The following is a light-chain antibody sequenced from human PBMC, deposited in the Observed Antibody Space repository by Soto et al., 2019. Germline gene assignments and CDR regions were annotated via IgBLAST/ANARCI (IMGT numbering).Light chain of an antibody. CDR3: SSYTTSSTMI. J-gene: IGLJ2*01. CDR2: EVS. V-gene: IGLV2-14*01. Sequence: QSALTQPASVSGSPGQSITISCTGTNRDVGGYNYVSWYQQHPGKAPKLMIYEVSDRPSGISNRFSGSKSGNTASLTISGLQADDEAYYYCSSYTTSSTMIFGGGTKLTVL. CDR1: NRDVGGYNY.